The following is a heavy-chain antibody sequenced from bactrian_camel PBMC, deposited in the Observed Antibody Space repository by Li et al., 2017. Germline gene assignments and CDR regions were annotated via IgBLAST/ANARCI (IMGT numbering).Heavy chain of an antibody. CDR2: YTADGST. CDR3: AADGGVRDYGNRKVEE. J-gene: IGHJ4*01. V-gene: IGHV3S53*01. D-gene: IGHD4*01. CDR1: GYTLPMN. Sequence: HLLYSGGDSVPAVSSLRLSCVASGYTLPMNMGWFRQTPGKEREEVARGYTADGSTTYRDSVKGRFTISSAGNTLYMQMNSRKPGDTDVYDCAADGGVRDYGNRKVEEWGKGTQ.